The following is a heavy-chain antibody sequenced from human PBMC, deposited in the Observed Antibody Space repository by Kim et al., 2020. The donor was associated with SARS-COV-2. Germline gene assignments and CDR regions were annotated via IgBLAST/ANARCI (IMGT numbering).Heavy chain of an antibody. V-gene: IGHV3-49*03. Sequence: GGSLRLSCTASGFTFGDYAMSWFRQAPGKGLEWVGFIRSKAYGGTTEYAASVKGRFTIPRDDSKSIAYLQMNSLKTEDTAVYYCTRDQTTLMWFGELLYPFDYWGQGTLVTVSS. CDR3: TRDQTTLMWFGELLYPFDY. CDR1: GFTFGDYA. D-gene: IGHD3-10*01. J-gene: IGHJ4*02. CDR2: IRSKAYGGTT.